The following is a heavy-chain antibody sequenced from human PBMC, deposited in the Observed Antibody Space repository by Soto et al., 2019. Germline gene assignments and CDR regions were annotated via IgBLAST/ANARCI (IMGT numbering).Heavy chain of an antibody. V-gene: IGHV4-4*02. D-gene: IGHD3-10*02. Sequence: PQVKGLEWIGEIYHSGSTNYNPSLKSRVTISVDKSKNQFSLKLSSVTAADTAAYYCARSFFFQAEDGIRYVRSVSAFLLNRSSDL. J-gene: IGHJ2*01. CDR2: IYHSGST. CDR3: ARSFFFQAEDGIRYVRSVSAFLLNRSSDL.